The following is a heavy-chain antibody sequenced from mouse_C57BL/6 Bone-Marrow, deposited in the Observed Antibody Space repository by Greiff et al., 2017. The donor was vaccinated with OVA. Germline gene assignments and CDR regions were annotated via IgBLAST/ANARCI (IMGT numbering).Heavy chain of an antibody. CDR3: ARGTTVVATYYYAMDY. D-gene: IGHD1-1*01. CDR1: GFSLTSYG. Sequence: VKLKESGPGLVQPSQSLSITCTVSGFSLTSYGVHWVRQSPGKGLEWLGVIWSGGSTDYNAAFISRLSISKDNSKSQVFFKMNSLQADDTAIYYCARGTTVVATYYYAMDYWGQGTSVTVSS. V-gene: IGHV2-2*01. CDR2: IWSGGST. J-gene: IGHJ4*01.